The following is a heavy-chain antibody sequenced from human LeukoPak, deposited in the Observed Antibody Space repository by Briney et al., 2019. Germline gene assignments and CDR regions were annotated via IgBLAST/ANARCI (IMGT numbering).Heavy chain of an antibody. Sequence: ASVKVSCKASGYTFTSYYMHWVRQAPGQGLEWMGIINPSGGSTSYAQKFQGRVTMTRDMSTSTVYMELSSLRSEDTAVYYCARADSSIAARLSRSSIFNYYYYMDVWGKGTTVTVSS. CDR3: ARADSSIAARLSRSSIFNYYYYMDV. V-gene: IGHV1-46*01. D-gene: IGHD6-6*01. CDR2: INPSGGST. CDR1: GYTFTSYY. J-gene: IGHJ6*03.